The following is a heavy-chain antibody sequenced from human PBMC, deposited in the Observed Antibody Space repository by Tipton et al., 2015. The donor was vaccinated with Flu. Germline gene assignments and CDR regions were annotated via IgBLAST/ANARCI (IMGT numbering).Heavy chain of an antibody. D-gene: IGHD3-10*01. CDR2: IYYSGST. CDR1: GGPISSYY. CDR3: ATNYYGSGRYGLS. Sequence: TLSLTCTVSGGPISSYYWSWIRPPPGKGLEWIGYIYYSGSTNYNPSLKSRVTISVDTSKNQFSLKLSSVTAADTAVYYCATNYYGSGRYGLSWGQGTLVTVSS. V-gene: IGHV4-59*08. J-gene: IGHJ5*02.